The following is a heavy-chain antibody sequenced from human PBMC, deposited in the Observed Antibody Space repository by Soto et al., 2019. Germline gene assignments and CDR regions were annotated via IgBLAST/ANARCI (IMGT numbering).Heavy chain of an antibody. J-gene: IGHJ6*02. D-gene: IGHD3-3*01. V-gene: IGHV1-2*04. CDR1: GYTFTGYY. CDR3: AAGEYYDFWSGYWPPNYYYGMDV. Sequence: ASVKVSCKASGYTFTGYYMHWVRQAPGQGLEWMGWINPNSGGTNYAQKFQGWVTMTRDTSISTAYMELSRLRSDDTAVYYCAAGEYYDFWSGYWPPNYYYGMDVWGQGTTVTVSS. CDR2: INPNSGGT.